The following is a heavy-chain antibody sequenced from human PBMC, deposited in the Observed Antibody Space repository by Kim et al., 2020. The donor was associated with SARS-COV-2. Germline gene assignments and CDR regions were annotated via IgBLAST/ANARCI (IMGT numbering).Heavy chain of an antibody. V-gene: IGHV4-34*01. CDR3: ARGGYYDSSGLDY. J-gene: IGHJ4*02. D-gene: IGHD3-22*01. Sequence: NPSPKSRVTISVDTSKNQFSLKLSSVTAADTAVYYCARGGYYDSSGLDYWGQGTLVTVSS.